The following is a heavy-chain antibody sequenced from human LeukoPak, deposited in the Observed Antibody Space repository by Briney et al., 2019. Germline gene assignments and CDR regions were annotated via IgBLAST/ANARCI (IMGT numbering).Heavy chain of an antibody. D-gene: IGHD4-23*01. CDR1: GYTFTSYY. J-gene: IGHJ5*02. V-gene: IGHV1-46*01. CDR3: ARDNSVEDTAWWFDP. Sequence: ASVKVSCKASGYTFTSYYMHWVRQAPGQGLEWMGIINPSGGSTSYAQKFQGRVTMTRDMPTSTDYMELSSLRSEDTAVYYCARDNSVEDTAWWFDPWGQGNLVTVSS. CDR2: INPSGGST.